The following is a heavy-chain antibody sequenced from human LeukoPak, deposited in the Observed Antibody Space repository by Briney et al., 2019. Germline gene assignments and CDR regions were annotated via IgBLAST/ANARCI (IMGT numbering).Heavy chain of an antibody. CDR1: GFTFSDYW. CDR3: ARDWAHFGY. CDR2: MNQDGSEK. J-gene: IGHJ4*02. V-gene: IGHV3-7*01. D-gene: IGHD3-10*01. Sequence: PGGSLRLSCAASGFTFSDYWMSWVRQAPGKGLERVANMNQDGSEKYYVDSVKGRFTISRDNAKNSLSLQMNSLRAEDTAVYYCARDWAHFGYWGQGTLVTVSS.